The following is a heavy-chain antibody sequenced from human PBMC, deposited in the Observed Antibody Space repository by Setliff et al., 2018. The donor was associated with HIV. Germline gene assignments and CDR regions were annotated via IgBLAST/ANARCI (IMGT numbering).Heavy chain of an antibody. J-gene: IGHJ4*02. CDR1: GFTFSSHW. Sequence: PGGSLRLSCAASGFTFSSHWMSWVRQAPGKGPEWVANIKTDGSEKYYVDSVKGRFTISRDNAKDSLYLQMNSLRGEDTAVYYCAGSRGYFVKADWGQGTLVTAPQ. CDR3: AGSRGYFVKAD. CDR2: IKTDGSEK. V-gene: IGHV3-7*01. D-gene: IGHD3-22*01.